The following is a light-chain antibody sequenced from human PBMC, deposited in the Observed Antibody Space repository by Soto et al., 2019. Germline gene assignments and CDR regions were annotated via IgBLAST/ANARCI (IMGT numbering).Light chain of an antibody. V-gene: IGKV1-5*03. CDR1: QSIGSW. CDR2: KAS. CDR3: QHYNSYSEA. Sequence: DIQMTQSPSTLSGSVGDRVIITCRASQSIGSWLAWYQQQPGKVPKLLIYKASTLKSGVPSRFSGSGSGTEFTLTISSLQPDDFATYYCQHYNSYSEAFGQGTKVDIK. J-gene: IGKJ1*01.